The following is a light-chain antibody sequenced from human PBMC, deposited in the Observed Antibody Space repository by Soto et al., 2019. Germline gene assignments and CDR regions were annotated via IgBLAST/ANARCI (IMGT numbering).Light chain of an antibody. J-gene: IGKJ5*01. CDR3: QQRYNWPIT. CDR2: AVS. Sequence: EILMTQSPATLSVSPGASSPLSCRASQSISNNLAWYQQKPGQAPRLLIYAVSSRPTGIPARFSGSGSGTEFTLTISSLEPEDFSVYYCQQRYNWPITVGQGKRLEIK. CDR1: QSISNN. V-gene: IGKV3-15*01.